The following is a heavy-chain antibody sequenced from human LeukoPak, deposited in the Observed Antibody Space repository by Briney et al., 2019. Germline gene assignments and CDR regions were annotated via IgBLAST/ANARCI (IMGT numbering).Heavy chain of an antibody. CDR3: ARHYGSGSYDHY. J-gene: IGHJ4*02. D-gene: IGHD3-10*01. CDR1: GYTFTGYY. Sequence: GASVKVSCKASGYTFTGYYMHWVRQAPGQGLEWMGWINPNSGGTNYAQKFQGRVTMTRDTSISTAYMELRRLGSDDTAVYYCARHYGSGSYDHYWGQGTLVTVSS. V-gene: IGHV1-2*02. CDR2: INPNSGGT.